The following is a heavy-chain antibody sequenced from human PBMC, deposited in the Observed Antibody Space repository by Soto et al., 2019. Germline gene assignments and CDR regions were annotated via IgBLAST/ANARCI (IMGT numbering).Heavy chain of an antibody. CDR1: GFTFSSHA. CDR2: LSDSGGSI. V-gene: IGHV3-23*01. Sequence: EVQLLESGGGMVQPGGSLRLSCTASGFTFSSHAMTWVRQAPGKGLEWVPGLSDSGGSIYYADSVKGRFTISRDNSMNTIYLQMKTLRAEDTAVYYCAKVSSSWYAGFFGLWGQGTLVTVSA. D-gene: IGHD6-13*01. J-gene: IGHJ4*02. CDR3: AKVSSSWYAGFFGL.